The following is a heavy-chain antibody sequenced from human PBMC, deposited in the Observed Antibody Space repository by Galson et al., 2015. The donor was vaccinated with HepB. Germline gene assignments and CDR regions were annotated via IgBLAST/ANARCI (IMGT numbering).Heavy chain of an antibody. Sequence: SLRLSCAASGFTFSSYGMHWVRQAPGKGLEWVAVIWYDGSNKYYADSVKGRFTISRDNSKNTLYLQMNSLRAEDTAVYYCARRQLLLQSRTPGYYYYYMDVWGKGTTVTVSS. J-gene: IGHJ6*03. CDR3: ARRQLLLQSRTPGYYYYYMDV. D-gene: IGHD4-11*01. V-gene: IGHV3-33*01. CDR2: IWYDGSNK. CDR1: GFTFSSYG.